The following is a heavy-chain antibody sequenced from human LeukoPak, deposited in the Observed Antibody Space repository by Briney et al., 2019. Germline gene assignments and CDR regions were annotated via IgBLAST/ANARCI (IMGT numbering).Heavy chain of an antibody. D-gene: IGHD3-10*01. CDR1: GFTFSNYN. Sequence: GGSLRLSCAASGFTFSNYNMNWVRQAPGMGLEWVSYISSSSNTIYYADSVKGRFTISRDNARNSLYLQMNSLRVEDTALYYCAKDAMVRGVIGWFDPWGQGTLVIVSS. CDR3: AKDAMVRGVIGWFDP. J-gene: IGHJ5*02. V-gene: IGHV3-48*04. CDR2: ISSSSNTI.